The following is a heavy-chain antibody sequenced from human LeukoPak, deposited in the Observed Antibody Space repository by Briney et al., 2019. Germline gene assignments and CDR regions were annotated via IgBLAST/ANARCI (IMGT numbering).Heavy chain of an antibody. CDR2: IYYSGST. D-gene: IGHD3-22*01. CDR1: GGSISSSSYY. J-gene: IGHJ1*01. Sequence: SETLSLTCTVSGGSISSSSYYWGWIRQPPGKGLEWIGSIYYSGSTYYNPSLKSRVTISVDTSKNQFSLKLSSVTAADTAVYYCARESDDSSSYGYLQHWGQGTLVTVSS. V-gene: IGHV4-39*07. CDR3: ARESDDSSSYGYLQH.